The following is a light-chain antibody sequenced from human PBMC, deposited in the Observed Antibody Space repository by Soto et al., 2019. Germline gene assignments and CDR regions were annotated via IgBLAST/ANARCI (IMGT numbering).Light chain of an antibody. J-gene: IGKJ2*01. V-gene: IGKV3-20*01. CDR1: QSVSSSS. Sequence: EIVLTQSPGTVSLSPGERATLSCRASQSVSSSSLAWYQQRPGQAPRLLIFTASSRATGTPDRFSGSGSGTDFTLTTSRLEPEDFAVYYCQLYGYSPPYIFGPGTKVEIK. CDR2: TAS. CDR3: QLYGYSPPYI.